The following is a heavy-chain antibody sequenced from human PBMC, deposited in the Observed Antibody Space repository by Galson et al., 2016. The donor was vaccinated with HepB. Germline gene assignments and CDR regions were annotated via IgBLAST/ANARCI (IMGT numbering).Heavy chain of an antibody. D-gene: IGHD6-6*01. V-gene: IGHV1-46*01. CDR3: AREARPATFDI. CDR2: LTPSGGST. J-gene: IGHJ3*02. CDR1: GYTFTSYN. Sequence: SVKVSCKASGYTFTSYNMHWVRQAPGQGLERMGKLTPSGGSTTYAQKFQGRVTMTRDTSTSTVYMELSSLRSEDTAVYYCAREARPATFDIWSQGTMVTVSS.